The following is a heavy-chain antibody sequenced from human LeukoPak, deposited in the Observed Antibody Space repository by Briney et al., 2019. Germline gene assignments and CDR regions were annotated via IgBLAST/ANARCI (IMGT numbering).Heavy chain of an antibody. V-gene: IGHV3-23*01. J-gene: IGHJ4*02. CDR3: GKTTTGYSSGQKPAWPVDY. D-gene: IGHD6-19*01. Sequence: GGSLRLSCEASGFTFGSYAMYWVRQAPGKGLEWVAGIFGSGGSAHYADSAKGRFTISRDNSKNTVYLQINSLGAEDTAVYYCGKTTTGYSSGQKPAWPVDYWGQGTLVTVSS. CDR2: IFGSGGSA. CDR1: GFTFGSYA.